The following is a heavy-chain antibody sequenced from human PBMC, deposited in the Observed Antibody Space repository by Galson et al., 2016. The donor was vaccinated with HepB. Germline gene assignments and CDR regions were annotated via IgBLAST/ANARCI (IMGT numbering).Heavy chain of an antibody. Sequence: SVKVSCKASGGTFSSRAIGWVRQAPGQGLEWMGQIIPTFGSPSYAQRFRGRVTITADKSTTTVYLDLSSLTSEDTAVYYCARGGISYGAHEAFDIWGQGTMVIVSS. D-gene: IGHD5-18*01. CDR2: IIPTFGSP. CDR1: GGTFSSRA. J-gene: IGHJ3*02. CDR3: ARGGISYGAHEAFDI. V-gene: IGHV1-69*06.